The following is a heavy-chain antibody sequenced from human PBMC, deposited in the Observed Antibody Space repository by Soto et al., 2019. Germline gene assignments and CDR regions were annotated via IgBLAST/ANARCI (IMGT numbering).Heavy chain of an antibody. CDR1: DYSFTRYW. V-gene: IGHV5-10-1*01. CDR2: IDPSDSYT. Sequence: LKISRKGSDYSFTRYWICWVRQMPGKGLEWMGRIDPSDSYTNYSPSFQGHVTISADKSISTAYLQWSSLKASDTAMYYCASRPTTLTWGYYYYGMDVWGQGTTGTVCS. CDR3: ASRPTTLTWGYYYYGMDV. J-gene: IGHJ6*02. D-gene: IGHD4-4*01.